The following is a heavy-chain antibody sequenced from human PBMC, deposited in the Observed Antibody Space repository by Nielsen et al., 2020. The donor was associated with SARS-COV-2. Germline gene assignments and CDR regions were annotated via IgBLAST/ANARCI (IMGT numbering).Heavy chain of an antibody. D-gene: IGHD3-10*01. V-gene: IGHV3-23*01. CDR3: ARLRDYGSGSYSFDF. Sequence: GESLKISCAASGFTFDDYAMHWVRQAPGKGLEWVSAISASGASTYYADSVKGRFTISRDNVKNSLYMQMNSLRAEDTAVYYCARLRDYGSGSYSFDFWGQGTLVTVSS. CDR2: ISASGAST. J-gene: IGHJ4*02. CDR1: GFTFDDYA.